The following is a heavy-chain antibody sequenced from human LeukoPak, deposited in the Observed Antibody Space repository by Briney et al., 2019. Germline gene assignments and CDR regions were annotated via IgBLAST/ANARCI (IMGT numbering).Heavy chain of an antibody. CDR2: ISGSGGRT. J-gene: IGHJ4*02. CDR1: GFTFSSYA. D-gene: IGHD4-17*01. Sequence: GGSLRLSCAASGFTFSSYAMSWVRQAPGKGLEWVSSISGSGGRTHYTDSVKGRFTISRDNSKNTLDLQMNSLRAEDTAVYYCATPPTVTRTYWGQGTLVTVSS. V-gene: IGHV3-23*01. CDR3: ATPPTVTRTY.